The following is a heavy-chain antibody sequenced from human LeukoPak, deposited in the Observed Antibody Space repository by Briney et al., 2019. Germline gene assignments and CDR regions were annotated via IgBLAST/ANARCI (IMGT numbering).Heavy chain of an antibody. CDR1: GFTFSSDA. CDR3: ATNYSYGTGFDN. J-gene: IGHJ4*02. V-gene: IGHV3-23*01. Sequence: GGSLRLSCTASGFTFSSDAMSWVRQAPGKALAWVSAISGSGGSTYYADSVKGRFTISRDNSKNTLYLQMNGLRAEDTAVYYCATNYSYGTGFDNWGQGTLVTVSS. D-gene: IGHD5-18*01. CDR2: ISGSGGST.